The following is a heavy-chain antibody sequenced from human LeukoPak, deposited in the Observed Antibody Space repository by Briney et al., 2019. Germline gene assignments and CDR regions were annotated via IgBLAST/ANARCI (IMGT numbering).Heavy chain of an antibody. Sequence: SETLSLTCTVSGGSISSSSYYWGWIRQPPGKGLEWIGSIYYSGSTYYNPSLKSRVTISVDTSKNQFSLKLSSVTAADTAVYYCARDHDYYGSGSWGQGTLVTVSS. V-gene: IGHV4-39*07. CDR3: ARDHDYYGSGS. D-gene: IGHD3-10*01. CDR2: IYYSGST. J-gene: IGHJ4*02. CDR1: GGSISSSSYY.